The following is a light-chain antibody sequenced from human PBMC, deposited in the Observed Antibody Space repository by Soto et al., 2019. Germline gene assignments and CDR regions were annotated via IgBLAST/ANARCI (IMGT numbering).Light chain of an antibody. J-gene: IGKJ5*01. Sequence: IQLTQAPSSLSASVGETVTITCRASQDIDNSLNWYQHQPGKAPKLLIYAVSFLETGVPSRFSGRGSGTVFSLTINSLQADDFATYYCQQHDGSPTMTFGQGTRLDIK. CDR2: AVS. CDR1: QDIDNS. V-gene: IGKV1-33*01. CDR3: QQHDGSPTMT.